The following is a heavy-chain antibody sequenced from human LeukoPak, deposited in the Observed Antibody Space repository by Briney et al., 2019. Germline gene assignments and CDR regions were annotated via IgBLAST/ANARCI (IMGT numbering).Heavy chain of an antibody. CDR3: ARDRRITMVRGKNWFDP. CDR1: GLTFSSYG. J-gene: IGHJ5*02. V-gene: IGHV3-30*03. CDR2: ISYDGSNE. Sequence: PGGSLRLSCAASGLTFSSYGMHWVRQAPGRGLEWVTVISYDGSNEYYADSVKGRFTISRDNSKNTLFLQMDSLRPEDTAVYYCARDRRITMVRGKNWFDPWGQGTLVTVSS. D-gene: IGHD3-10*01.